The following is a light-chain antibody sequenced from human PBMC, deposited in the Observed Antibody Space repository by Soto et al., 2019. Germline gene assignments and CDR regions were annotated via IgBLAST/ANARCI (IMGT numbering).Light chain of an antibody. J-gene: IGKJ1*01. Sequence: DIQMTQSPSTLSASVGDRVTITCRASQSISNSLAWYQQNPGKAPKLLIYEASSLKSGVPSRFSGSGSGTEYTLTISSLQPDDSATYYCQQYNGYWTFGQGTKVEIK. CDR2: EAS. CDR3: QQYNGYWT. V-gene: IGKV1-5*03. CDR1: QSISNS.